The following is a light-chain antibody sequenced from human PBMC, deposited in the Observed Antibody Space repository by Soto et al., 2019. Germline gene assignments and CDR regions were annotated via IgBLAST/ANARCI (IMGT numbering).Light chain of an antibody. J-gene: IGLJ1*01. Sequence: SYELTQPPSVSVAPGQTARITCGGNNIGSKSVHWYRQKPGQAPVLVVYDDRYRPSGIPERFSGSNSGNTATLTISRVEAGDEADYFCQVWDSGSDHDVFGTGTKVTVL. CDR1: NIGSKS. V-gene: IGLV3-21*02. CDR3: QVWDSGSDHDV. CDR2: DDR.